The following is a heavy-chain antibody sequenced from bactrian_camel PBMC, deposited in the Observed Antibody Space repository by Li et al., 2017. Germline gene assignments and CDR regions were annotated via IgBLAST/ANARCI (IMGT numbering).Heavy chain of an antibody. Sequence: HVQLVESGGGLVRPGGSLKLSCTVSGFTFSTKAMTWVRQAPGKGLEWISTINNGGGSTYYADSAKGRFIISRDNAKNTLYQQLNSLKTEDTAMYYCAKDRGRLDHGLEATSDYWGQGTQVTVS. CDR1: GFTFSTKA. D-gene: IGHD5*01. V-gene: IGHV3S1*01. CDR2: INNGGGST. J-gene: IGHJ4*01. CDR3: AKDRGRLDHGLEATSDY.